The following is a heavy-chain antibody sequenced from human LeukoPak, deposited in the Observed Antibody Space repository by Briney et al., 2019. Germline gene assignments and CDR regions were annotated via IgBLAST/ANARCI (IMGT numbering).Heavy chain of an antibody. CDR1: GFTFSSYG. V-gene: IGHV3-30*18. CDR2: ISYDGSNK. D-gene: IGHD3-10*01. CDR3: AKAHNLWFGELWYFDY. Sequence: GGSLRLSCAASGFTFSSYGMHWVRQAPGKGLEWVAVISYDGSNKYYADSVKGRFTISRDNSKNTLYLQMNSLRAEDTAVYYCAKAHNLWFGELWYFDYWGQGTLVTVSS. J-gene: IGHJ4*02.